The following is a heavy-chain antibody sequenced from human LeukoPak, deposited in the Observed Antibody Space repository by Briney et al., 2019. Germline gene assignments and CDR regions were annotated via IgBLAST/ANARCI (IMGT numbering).Heavy chain of an antibody. CDR3: ARAKVFWSGSPL. D-gene: IGHD3-3*01. CDR1: GFTFSSYG. J-gene: IGHJ4*02. CDR2: IWYDGSNK. Sequence: PGGSLRLSCAASGFTFSSYGMHWVRQAPGKGLEWVAVIWYDGSNKYYADSVKGRFTISRDSAKNTLYLQMNSLRAEDTAVYYCARAKVFWSGSPLWGQGTLVTVSS. V-gene: IGHV3-33*01.